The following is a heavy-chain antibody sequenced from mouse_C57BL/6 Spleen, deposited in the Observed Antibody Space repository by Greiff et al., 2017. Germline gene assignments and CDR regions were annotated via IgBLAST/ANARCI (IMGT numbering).Heavy chain of an antibody. CDR1: GYTFTGYW. J-gene: IGHJ3*01. D-gene: IGHD3-2*02. V-gene: IGHV1-9*01. CDR2: ILPGGGST. CDR3: ARHKAGEFDD. Sequence: VQRVESGAELMKPGASVKLSCKATGYTFTGYWIEWVKQRPGHGLEWIGDILPGGGSTNYNEKFKGKATFTADTSSNTAYMQLSSLTTEDSAIYYCARHKAGEFDDWGQGTLVTVSA.